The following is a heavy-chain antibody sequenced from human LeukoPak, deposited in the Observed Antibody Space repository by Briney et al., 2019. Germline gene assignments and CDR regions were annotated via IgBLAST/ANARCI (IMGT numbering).Heavy chain of an antibody. V-gene: IGHV3-48*01. CDR1: GFTFSSYS. D-gene: IGHD3-22*01. Sequence: GGSLRLSCAASGFTFSSYSMNWVRQAPGKGLEWVSYISSSSSTIYYADSVKGRFTISRDNAKNSLYLQMNSLRAEDTAVYYCARAPPYYYDSSGYSSLDHWGQGTLVTVSS. J-gene: IGHJ4*02. CDR2: ISSSSSTI. CDR3: ARAPPYYYDSSGYSSLDH.